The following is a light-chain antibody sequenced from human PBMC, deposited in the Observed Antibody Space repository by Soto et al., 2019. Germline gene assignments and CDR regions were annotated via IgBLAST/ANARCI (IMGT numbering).Light chain of an antibody. CDR2: GSS. J-gene: IGKJ1*01. CDR3: QQYNDWPRT. V-gene: IGKV3-15*01. CDR1: QSVRSN. Sequence: EIVMTQSPATLSVSPGERATLSCRASQSVRSNLAWYQQKPGQAPRLLIYGSSTRATGIPARFSASGSATEFTLTISSLLSEDFAVYYCQQYNDWPRTFGQGTKVDIK.